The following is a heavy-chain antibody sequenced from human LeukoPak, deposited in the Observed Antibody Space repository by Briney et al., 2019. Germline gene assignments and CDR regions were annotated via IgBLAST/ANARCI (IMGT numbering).Heavy chain of an antibody. D-gene: IGHD5-12*01. V-gene: IGHV4-31*03. J-gene: IGHJ4*02. CDR3: AREPRGGGYSFDY. Sequence: SHTLSLTCTVSGDSINSGGYYCSWIRQHPGKGLEWIGYIYYSGSTFYNPSLKSRVTISVDTSKNQFSLRLSSVTAADTAVYYCAREPRGGGYSFDYWGQGTLVTVSS. CDR1: GDSINSGGYY. CDR2: IYYSGST.